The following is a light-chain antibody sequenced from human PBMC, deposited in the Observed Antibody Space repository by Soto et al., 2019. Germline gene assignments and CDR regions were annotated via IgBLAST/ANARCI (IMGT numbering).Light chain of an antibody. CDR1: QAIDSW. J-gene: IGKJ1*01. V-gene: IGKV1-12*01. CDR3: QQTLSFPQT. Sequence: DIQMTQSPSPVSASVGDRVTITCRASQAIDSWLAWYQQKPGEAPKLLIFTGSLLHSGVPPRFSGSGSGTDFTLTISSLQPEDFATYYCQQTLSFPQTFGQGTKVDTK. CDR2: TGS.